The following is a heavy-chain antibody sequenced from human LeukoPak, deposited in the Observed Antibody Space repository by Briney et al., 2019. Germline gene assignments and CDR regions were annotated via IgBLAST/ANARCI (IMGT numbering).Heavy chain of an antibody. V-gene: IGHV3-48*03. CDR3: ASGNSWHIEERKNFFGP. CDR1: TFGFSSYE. J-gene: IGHJ5*02. Sequence: GGSLTLSCAASTFGFSSYEMNWVRQAPGKGLEWVSYISRSGGTIVYADSVKGRFTIYRDNDKKSMFLQMNNLRAEDTGLYFCASGNSWHIEERKNFFGPWGQGTLVTVSS. CDR2: ISRSGGTI. D-gene: IGHD6-13*01.